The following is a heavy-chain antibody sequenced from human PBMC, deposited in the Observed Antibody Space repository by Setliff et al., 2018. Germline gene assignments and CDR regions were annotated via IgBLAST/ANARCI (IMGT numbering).Heavy chain of an antibody. Sequence: PSETLSLTCTVSGGSIRSSTHYWGWIRQPPGKGLEWIGTIYYSGLTYYTPSLRSRATISVDTSKNRFSLQLSSVTAADTAVYYCARWMEYYQRDNRGEGGMDVWGKGTTVTVSS. CDR3: ARWMEYYQRDNRGEGGMDV. D-gene: IGHD2-2*01. V-gene: IGHV4-39*02. CDR2: IYYSGLT. CDR1: GGSIRSSTHY. J-gene: IGHJ6*03.